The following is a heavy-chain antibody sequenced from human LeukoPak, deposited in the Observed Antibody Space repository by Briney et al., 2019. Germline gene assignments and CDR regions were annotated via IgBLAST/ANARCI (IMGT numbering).Heavy chain of an antibody. Sequence: ASVKVSCRASGYTFTGYYMSWVRQAPGQGLEWMGWINPDSGGTHYAQNFQGWVTMTRDTSISTAYMELSRLRSDDTAVYYCARGTLTAPRSAFDIWGRGTMVTVSS. CDR3: ARGTLTAPRSAFDI. V-gene: IGHV1-2*04. J-gene: IGHJ3*02. CDR2: INPDSGGT. D-gene: IGHD1-14*01. CDR1: GYTFTGYY.